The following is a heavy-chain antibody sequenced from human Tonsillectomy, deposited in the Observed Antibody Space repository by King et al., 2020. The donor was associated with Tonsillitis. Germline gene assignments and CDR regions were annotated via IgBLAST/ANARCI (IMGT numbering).Heavy chain of an antibody. Sequence: QLVQSGGGLVQPGRSLRLSCAASGFTFDDYAMHWVRQAPGKGLEWVSGISWNSGSIGYADSVKGRFTISRDNAKNSLYLQMHSLRAEETALYYCAKDINRVSTGPFVYWGQGTLGTVSS. V-gene: IGHV3-9*01. CDR3: AKDINRVSTGPFVY. CDR2: ISWNSGSI. J-gene: IGHJ4*02. CDR1: GFTFDDYA. D-gene: IGHD1-1*01.